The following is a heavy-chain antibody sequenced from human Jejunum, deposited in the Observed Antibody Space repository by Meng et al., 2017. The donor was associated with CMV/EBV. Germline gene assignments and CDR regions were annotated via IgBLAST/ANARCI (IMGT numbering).Heavy chain of an antibody. CDR2: IKYDGITT. CDR1: SDYW. Sequence: SDYWMHWVSQGPGKGLAWVSNIKYDGITTSHADSVKGRFTISRDNTKNTLYLQMDSLRAEDTAVYYCARDLGSCKGTSCFRLSPWGQGTLVTVSS. CDR3: ARDLGSCKGTSCFRLSP. D-gene: IGHD2-2*01. V-gene: IGHV3-74*01. J-gene: IGHJ5*02.